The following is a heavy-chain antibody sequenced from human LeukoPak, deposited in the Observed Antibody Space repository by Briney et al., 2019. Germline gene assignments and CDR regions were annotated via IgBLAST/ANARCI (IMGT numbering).Heavy chain of an antibody. CDR3: ASIRYCSSTSCYDSIRYFQH. Sequence: ASVKVSCKASGYTFTSYDINWVRQATGQGLEWMGWMNPNSGNTGYAQKFQDRVTMTRNTSISTAYMELSSLRSEDTAVYYCASIRYCSSTSCYDSIRYFQHWGQGTLVTVSS. V-gene: IGHV1-8*01. J-gene: IGHJ1*01. CDR2: MNPNSGNT. CDR1: GYTFTSYD. D-gene: IGHD2-2*01.